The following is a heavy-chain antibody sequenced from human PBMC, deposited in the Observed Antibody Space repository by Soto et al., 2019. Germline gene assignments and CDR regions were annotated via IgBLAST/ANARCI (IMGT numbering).Heavy chain of an antibody. Sequence: ASVKVSCKASGYTFTGYYMHWVRQAPGQGLEWMGWINPNSGGTNYAQKFQGRVTMTRDTSISTAYMELSRLRSDDTAVYYCARDGYDFWSGKKSFDYWGQGTLVTVSS. V-gene: IGHV1-2*02. D-gene: IGHD3-3*01. CDR1: GYTFTGYY. CDR2: INPNSGGT. J-gene: IGHJ4*02. CDR3: ARDGYDFWSGKKSFDY.